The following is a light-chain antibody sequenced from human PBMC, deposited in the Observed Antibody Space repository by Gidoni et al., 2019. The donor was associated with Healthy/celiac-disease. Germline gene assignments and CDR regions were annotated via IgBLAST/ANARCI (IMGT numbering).Light chain of an antibody. CDR1: QSVSSSY. V-gene: IGKV3-20*01. CDR3: QQYGSSRA. J-gene: IGKJ1*01. CDR2: GAS. Sequence: EIVLTQSPGTLALSPGERATLSCRASQSVSSSYLAWYKQKLGQAPRLLIYGASSRATGIPDRFSGSGSGTDFTLTISRLEPEDFAVYYCQQYGSSRAFGQGTKVEFK.